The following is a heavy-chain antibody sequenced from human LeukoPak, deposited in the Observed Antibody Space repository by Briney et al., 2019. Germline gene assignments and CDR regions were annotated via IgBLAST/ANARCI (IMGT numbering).Heavy chain of an antibody. CDR3: ARAAAGDIDY. Sequence: PPGGSLRLSCAASGFTFSIYWMSWVRQAPGKGLEWVANIKQDGSEKYYVDSVKGRFTISRDNAKNSLYLQMNSLRAEDTAVYYCARAAAGDIDYWGQGTLVTVSS. J-gene: IGHJ4*02. CDR1: GFTFSIYW. V-gene: IGHV3-7*03. D-gene: IGHD6-13*01. CDR2: IKQDGSEK.